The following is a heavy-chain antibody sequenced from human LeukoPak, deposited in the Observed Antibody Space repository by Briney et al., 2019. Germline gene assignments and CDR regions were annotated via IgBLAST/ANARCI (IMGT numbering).Heavy chain of an antibody. J-gene: IGHJ5*02. Sequence: TSETLSLTCAVAGGSISRNNWWSWIRQSPGKGLEWIGEIFHSGITNYNPSLKSRVTISIDKPTNQFSLNLNSVTAADTAVYYCASLVLVEARGFAPWGQGTLVTVSS. V-gene: IGHV4-4*02. CDR3: ASLVLVEARGFAP. CDR1: GGSISRNNW. CDR2: IFHSGIT. D-gene: IGHD2-8*02.